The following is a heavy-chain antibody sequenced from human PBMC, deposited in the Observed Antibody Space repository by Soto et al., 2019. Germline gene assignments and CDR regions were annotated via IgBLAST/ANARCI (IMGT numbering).Heavy chain of an antibody. D-gene: IGHD6-13*01. CDR2: ISGSGGST. CDR3: AKDEAAAAARPV. V-gene: IGHV3-23*01. Sequence: EVQLLESGGGLVQPGGSLRLSCAASGFTFSSYAMSWVRQAPGKGLEWVSAISGSGGSTDYADSVKGRFTISRDNSQNTLYLQMNSLRAEDPAVYYCAKDEAAAAARPVWGQGTLVTVSS. J-gene: IGHJ4*02. CDR1: GFTFSSYA.